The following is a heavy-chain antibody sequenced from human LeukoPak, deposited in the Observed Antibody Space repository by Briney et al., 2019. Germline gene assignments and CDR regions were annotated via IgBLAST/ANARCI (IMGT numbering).Heavy chain of an antibody. CDR2: IGGCGGDT. D-gene: IGHD3-22*01. V-gene: IGHV3-23*01. Sequence: PGGSLRLSCAAPGFPFSNYAMTWVRQAPGKGLEWVSTIGGCGGDTYYADSVKGRFTISRDNSKNTLYLQMNSLRAEDTAVYYCAKEVYFDTSTNFDYWGHGNLVTVSS. J-gene: IGHJ4*01. CDR3: AKEVYFDTSTNFDY. CDR1: GFPFSNYA.